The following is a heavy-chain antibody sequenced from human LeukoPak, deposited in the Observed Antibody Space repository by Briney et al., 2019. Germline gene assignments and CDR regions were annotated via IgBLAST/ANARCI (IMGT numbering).Heavy chain of an antibody. CDR2: ISGSGGST. Sequence: GGSLRLSCAASGFTFSSYGMSWVRQAPGKGLEWVSAISGSGGSTYYADSVKGRFTISRDNSKNTLYLQMNSLRAEDTAVYYCAKVAAPGTFVGLGFEYWGQGTLVTVSS. CDR3: AKVAAPGTFVGLGFEY. CDR1: GFTFSSYG. J-gene: IGHJ4*02. V-gene: IGHV3-23*01. D-gene: IGHD6-13*01.